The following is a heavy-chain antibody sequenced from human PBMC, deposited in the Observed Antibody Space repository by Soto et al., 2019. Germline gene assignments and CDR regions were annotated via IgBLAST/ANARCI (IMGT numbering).Heavy chain of an antibody. J-gene: IGHJ6*02. CDR1: GYTFSNYG. V-gene: IGHV1-18*01. D-gene: IGHD6-19*01. CDR2: ISGYNGNT. CDR3: SRFIMVGGWFDPNYYHGMDV. Sequence: QVQLVQSGAEVKKPGASVTVSCKTSGYTFSNYGINWVRQAPGQGLEWMGWISGYNGNTNYAQTVQGRVSMTTNTSTGTVYMELRSLKSDATAIYYGSRFIMVGGWFDPNYYHGMDVWGQWTTVTVSS.